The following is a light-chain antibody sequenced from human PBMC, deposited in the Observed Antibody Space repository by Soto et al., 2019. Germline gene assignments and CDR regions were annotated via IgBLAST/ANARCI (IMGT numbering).Light chain of an antibody. CDR1: SSDIGNNY. Sequence: QSVLTQPPSASGTPGQRVTISCSGSSSDIGNNYVYWYQQFPGTDPKLLITRNNQRPSGVPDRFSGSKSGTSTSPAISGLRSEDEADYYCAAWGNSLSAVVFGGGTKLTVL. J-gene: IGLJ2*01. V-gene: IGLV1-47*01. CDR3: AAWGNSLSAVV. CDR2: RNN.